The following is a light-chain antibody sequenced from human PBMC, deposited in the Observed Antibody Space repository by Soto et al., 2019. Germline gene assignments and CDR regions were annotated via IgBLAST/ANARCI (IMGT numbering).Light chain of an antibody. J-gene: IGLJ2*01. Sequence: QSALTQPPSASGSPGQSVTISCTGTSSDVGGYNYVSWYQQHPGKAPKLMIYEVSKRPPGVPYRFSGSKSGNTASLTVTGLQADDEADYYCCSYEGSNNLLFGGGTQLTVL. CDR1: SSDVGGYNY. V-gene: IGLV2-8*01. CDR2: EVS. CDR3: CSYEGSNNLL.